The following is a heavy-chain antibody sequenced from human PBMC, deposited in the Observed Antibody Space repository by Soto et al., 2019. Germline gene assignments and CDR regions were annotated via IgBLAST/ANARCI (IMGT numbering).Heavy chain of an antibody. CDR1: GFTFGNAW. Sequence: EVQLVESGGGLVKPGGPLRLSCAASGFTFGNAWMSWVRQAPGKGLEWVGRIKSKTDGGTTDYAAPVKGRFTISRDDSKNTLYLQMNSLKTEDTAVYYCTTVHYDFWSGYFPPYYMDVWGKGTTVTVSS. CDR3: TTVHYDFWSGYFPPYYMDV. D-gene: IGHD3-3*01. J-gene: IGHJ6*03. CDR2: IKSKTDGGTT. V-gene: IGHV3-15*01.